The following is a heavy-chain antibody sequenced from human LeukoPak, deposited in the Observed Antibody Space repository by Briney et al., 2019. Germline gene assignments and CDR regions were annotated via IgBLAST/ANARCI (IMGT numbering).Heavy chain of an antibody. V-gene: IGHV3-73*01. D-gene: IGHD6-19*01. CDR1: GFSFSGST. CDR2: IRNKANSYAT. CDR3: AVASGSSGWYGVDV. Sequence: GGSLRLSCAASGFSFSGSTMHWVRQASGKGLEWVGRIRNKANSYATIYAASVKGSFTISGDDSKSTAYLQMNSLKTEDTAVYYCAVASGSSGWYGVDVWGQGTLVTVSS. J-gene: IGHJ4*02.